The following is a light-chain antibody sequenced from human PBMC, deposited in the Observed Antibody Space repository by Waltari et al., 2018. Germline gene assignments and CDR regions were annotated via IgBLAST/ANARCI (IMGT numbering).Light chain of an antibody. CDR2: SSN. Sequence: QSVLTQPPSASGTPGQRVTISCSGSYSNIRSNSVNWYQQRHGTAPQPLMFSSNQRPSWVPDRFSGSKSGPSASLAVSGLQSEDEADYYCAAWDDSLNGWVFGGGTKVTVL. J-gene: IGLJ3*02. CDR1: YSNIRSNS. CDR3: AAWDDSLNGWV. V-gene: IGLV1-44*01.